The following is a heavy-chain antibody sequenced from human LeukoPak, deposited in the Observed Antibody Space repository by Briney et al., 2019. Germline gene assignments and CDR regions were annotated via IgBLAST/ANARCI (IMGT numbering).Heavy chain of an antibody. CDR1: GGSISSYY. Sequence: SPSETLSLTCTVSGGSISSYYWTWIRQPPGKGLEWIGYIYDSGRTNYNPSLKSRVTISVDTSRKQFSLKLSSVTAADTAVYYCARGRRYYDFWSGYYKRYWFDPWGQGTLVTVSS. CDR2: IYDSGRT. V-gene: IGHV4-59*01. D-gene: IGHD3-3*01. J-gene: IGHJ5*02. CDR3: ARGRRYYDFWSGYYKRYWFDP.